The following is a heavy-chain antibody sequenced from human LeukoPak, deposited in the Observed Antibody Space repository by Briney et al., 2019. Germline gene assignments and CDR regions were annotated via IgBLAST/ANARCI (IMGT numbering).Heavy chain of an antibody. Sequence: GGSLRLSCAASGFTFDDYAMHWVRQAPGKGLEWVSGISWNSGSIGYADSVKGRFTISRDNAKNSLYLRMNSLRAEDTALYYCAKDIFTMVRGVVDYWGQGTLVTVSS. CDR3: AKDIFTMVRGVVDY. CDR1: GFTFDDYA. V-gene: IGHV3-9*01. J-gene: IGHJ4*02. CDR2: ISWNSGSI. D-gene: IGHD3-10*01.